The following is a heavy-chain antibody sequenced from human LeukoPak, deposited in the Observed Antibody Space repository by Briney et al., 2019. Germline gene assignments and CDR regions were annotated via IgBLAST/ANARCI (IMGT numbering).Heavy chain of an antibody. J-gene: IGHJ5*02. CDR2: IYYSGST. CDR1: GGSISSYY. CDR3: ARVGGWKSNWFHP. V-gene: IGHV4-59*01. Sequence: SETLSLTCTVSGGSISSYYWSWIRQPPGKGLEWIGYIYYSGSTNYNPSLKSRVTISVDTSKNQFSLKLSSVTAADTAVHYCARVGGWKSNWFHPWGQGTLVTVSS. D-gene: IGHD6-19*01.